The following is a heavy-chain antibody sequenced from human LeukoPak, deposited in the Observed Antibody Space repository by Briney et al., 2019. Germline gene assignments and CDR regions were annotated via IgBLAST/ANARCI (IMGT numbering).Heavy chain of an antibody. V-gene: IGHV4-4*02. CDR1: GASIISNDW. J-gene: IGHJ4*02. CDR2: IWHSGTT. D-gene: IGHD4-17*01. Sequence: SGTLSLTCAVSGASIISNDWWSWVRQPSGKGLEWIGEIWHSGTTNYNPSLKSRVTISVDNSKNQFSLKLNSVTAADTAVYYCMGADYGGHWGQGTLVTASS. CDR3: MGADYGGH.